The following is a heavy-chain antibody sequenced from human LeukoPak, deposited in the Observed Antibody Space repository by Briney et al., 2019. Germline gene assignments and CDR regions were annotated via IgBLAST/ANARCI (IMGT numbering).Heavy chain of an antibody. CDR3: ARVLATALGVDY. CDR2: IRYDGSNK. J-gene: IGHJ4*02. V-gene: IGHV3-30*02. D-gene: IGHD1-1*01. CDR1: GFSFSSYG. Sequence: PGGSLRLSCAASGFSFSSYGMHWVRQAPGKGLEWVAFIRYDGSNKNYADTVKGRFTISRDNSKNTLYLQINSLRTEDTAVYYCARVLATALGVDYWGQGTLVTVSS.